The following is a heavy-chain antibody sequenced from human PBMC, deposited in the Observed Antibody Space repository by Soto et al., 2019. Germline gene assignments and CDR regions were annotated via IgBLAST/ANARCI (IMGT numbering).Heavy chain of an antibody. CDR1: GGSISTYY. V-gene: IGHV4-59*01. D-gene: IGHD5-18*01. J-gene: IGHJ3*02. CDR3: ARAGYIYGADSFDI. CDR2: ISHSGST. Sequence: SETLSLTCTVSGGSISTYYWSWIRQPPGKGLEWIAYISHSGSTTYNPSLKSRVTISVDTSKNQFSLRLSSVTAADTALYYCARAGYIYGADSFDIWGQGTMVTVSS.